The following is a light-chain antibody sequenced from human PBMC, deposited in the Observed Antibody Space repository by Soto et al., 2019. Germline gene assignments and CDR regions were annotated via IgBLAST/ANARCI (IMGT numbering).Light chain of an antibody. J-gene: IGLJ1*01. CDR3: SSYTSSSTRV. V-gene: IGLV2-14*03. CDR1: SSDVGAYDY. Sequence: QSALTQPASVSGSPGQSITISCTGTSSDVGAYDYVSWYQQQPDKAPKLMIYEVSKRPSGVSKRFSGSKSFKTVTLTISGLQAEDEADYCSSYTSSSTRVFGTGTKVTVL. CDR2: EVS.